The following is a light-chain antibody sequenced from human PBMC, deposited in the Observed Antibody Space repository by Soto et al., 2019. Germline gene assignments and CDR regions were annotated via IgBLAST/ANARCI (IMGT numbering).Light chain of an antibody. Sequence: QSALTQPASVSGSLGQSITISCTGTSSDVGAYDYVSWYQQYPGKAPKLVISEVTNRPSGVSNRFSGSKFGNTASLTISGLQAEDEADYYCSSYTGSTTLWVFGGGTKVTVL. V-gene: IGLV2-14*01. CDR1: SSDVGAYDY. J-gene: IGLJ3*02. CDR2: EVT. CDR3: SSYTGSTTLWV.